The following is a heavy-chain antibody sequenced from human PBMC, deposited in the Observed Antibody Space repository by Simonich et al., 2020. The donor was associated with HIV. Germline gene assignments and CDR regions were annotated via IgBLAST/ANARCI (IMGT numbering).Heavy chain of an antibody. CDR2: IFDNGHT. Sequence: QVQLQESGPGLVKPSETLSLTCSVSRGSISRYYWSWIRQPPGKGLEWIGYIFDNGHTTYNPSLKSRVTISVDTSKNQFSLKLNSVTSVDTAVYYCARAPDYGANVYFDYWGQGTLVTVSS. V-gene: IGHV4-59*01. D-gene: IGHD4-17*01. CDR1: RGSISRYY. CDR3: ARAPDYGANVYFDY. J-gene: IGHJ4*02.